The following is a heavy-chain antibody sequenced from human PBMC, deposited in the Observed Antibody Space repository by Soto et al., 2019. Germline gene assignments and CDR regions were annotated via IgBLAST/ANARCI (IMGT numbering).Heavy chain of an antibody. V-gene: IGHV4-30-2*01. CDR2: IYHSGST. CDR3: ASIGVSQINWFVP. CDR1: GGSISSGGYS. J-gene: IGHJ5*02. Sequence: PSETLSLTCAVSGGSISSGGYSWSWIRQPPGKGLEWIGYIYHSGSTYYNPSLKSRVTISVDRSKNQFSLKLSSVTAADTAVYYCASIGVSQINWFVPWGQGTLVTVSS.